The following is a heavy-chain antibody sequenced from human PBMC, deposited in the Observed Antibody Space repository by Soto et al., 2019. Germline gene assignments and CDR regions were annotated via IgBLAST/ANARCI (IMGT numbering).Heavy chain of an antibody. Sequence: GGSLRLSCAASGFTFSSYAMHWVRQAPGKGLEWVAVISNDGNNKYYADSVKGRFTISRDNSKNTLYLQMNSLRAEDTAVYYCAKDISRLYRGSYFDYWGQGTLVTVSS. CDR1: GFTFSSYA. J-gene: IGHJ4*02. D-gene: IGHD3-10*01. V-gene: IGHV3-30*18. CDR2: ISNDGNNK. CDR3: AKDISRLYRGSYFDY.